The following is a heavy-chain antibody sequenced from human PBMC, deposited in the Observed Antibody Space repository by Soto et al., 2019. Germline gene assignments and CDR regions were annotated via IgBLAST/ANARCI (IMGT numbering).Heavy chain of an antibody. J-gene: IGHJ4*02. D-gene: IGHD2-15*01. Sequence: QVQLVQSGAEVKKPGSSVKVSCKASGGTFSSYTISWVRQAPGQGLEWMGRIIPILGIANYAQKFQGRVTITADKSTSTAYMELSRLRSEDTAVYYCASQGTRYCSGGSGYSDWGQGTLVTVSS. CDR1: GGTFSSYT. CDR3: ASQGTRYCSGGSGYSD. CDR2: IIPILGIA. V-gene: IGHV1-69*02.